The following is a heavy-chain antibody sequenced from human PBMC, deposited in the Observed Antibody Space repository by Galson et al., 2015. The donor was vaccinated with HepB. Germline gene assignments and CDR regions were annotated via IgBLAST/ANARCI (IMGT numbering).Heavy chain of an antibody. CDR3: AGGYYYDSSGYYGNFDY. Sequence: SVKVSCKASGGTFSSYAISWVRQAPGQGLEWMGGIIPIFGTANYAQKFQGRVTITADESTSTAYMELSSLRSEDTAVYYCAGGYYYDSSGYYGNFDYWGQGTLVTVSS. CDR1: GGTFSSYA. D-gene: IGHD3-22*01. CDR2: IIPIFGTA. J-gene: IGHJ4*02. V-gene: IGHV1-69*13.